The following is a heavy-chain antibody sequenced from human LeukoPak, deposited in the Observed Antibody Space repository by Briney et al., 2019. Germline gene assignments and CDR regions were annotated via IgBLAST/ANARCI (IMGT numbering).Heavy chain of an antibody. CDR1: GFSFSRHW. D-gene: IGHD5/OR15-5a*01. V-gene: IGHV3-7*01. CDR2: ISQNGNDK. Sequence: GGSLRLSCAASGFSFSRHWMSWVRQAPGKGLEWVASISQNGNDKHYVDSVKGRFIISRDNAENSASLQMNSLRDEDTAIYYCARLMGGSTIYDLWGQGTLVTVSS. CDR3: ARLMGGSTIYDL. J-gene: IGHJ5*02.